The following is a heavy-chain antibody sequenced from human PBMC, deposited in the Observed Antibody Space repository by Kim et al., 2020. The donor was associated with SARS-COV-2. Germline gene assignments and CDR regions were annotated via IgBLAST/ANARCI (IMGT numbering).Heavy chain of an antibody. CDR2: IYYSGST. J-gene: IGHJ5*02. CDR1: GGSISSSSYY. Sequence: SETLSLTCTVSGGSISSSSYYWGWIRQPPGKGLDWIGSIYYSGSTYYNPSLKSRVTISVDTSKNQFSLKLRSVTAADTAVYYCARHVLTVDESGGGLSPYSCFDPWGRGTLVTVSS. CDR3: ARHVLTVDESGGGLSPYSCFDP. V-gene: IGHV4-39*01. D-gene: IGHD3-16*02.